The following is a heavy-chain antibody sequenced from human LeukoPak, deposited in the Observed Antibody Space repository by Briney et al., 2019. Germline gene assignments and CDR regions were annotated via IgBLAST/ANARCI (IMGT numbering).Heavy chain of an antibody. D-gene: IGHD5-18*01. CDR1: GYTFTGYY. CDR3: ASSIYSYGYYYYYYMDV. V-gene: IGHV1-69*05. Sequence: GASVKVSCKASGYTFTGYYMHWVRQAPGQGLEWMGRIIPIFGTANYAQKFQGRVTITTDESTSTAYMELSSLRSEDTAVYYCASSIYSYGYYYYYYMDVWGKGTTVTVSS. J-gene: IGHJ6*03. CDR2: IIPIFGTA.